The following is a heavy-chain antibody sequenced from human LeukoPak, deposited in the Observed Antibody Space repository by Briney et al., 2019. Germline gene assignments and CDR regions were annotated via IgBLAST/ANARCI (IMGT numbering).Heavy chain of an antibody. J-gene: IGHJ4*02. CDR1: GGSFSGYY. CDR2: INHSGST. Sequence: SETLSLTCAVYGGSFSGYYWSWIRLPPGKGLEWIGEINHSGSTNYNPSLKSRVTISVDTSKNQFSLKLSSVTAADTAVYYCARVQPGDSEYWGQGTLVTVSS. CDR3: ARVQPGDSEY. V-gene: IGHV4-34*01. D-gene: IGHD7-27*01.